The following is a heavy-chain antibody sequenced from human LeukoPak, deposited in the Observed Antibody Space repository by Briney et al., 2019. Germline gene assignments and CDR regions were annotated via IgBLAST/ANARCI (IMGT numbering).Heavy chain of an antibody. V-gene: IGHV3-33*01. CDR1: GFTFSSYG. Sequence: GGSLRLSCAASGFTFSSYGMHWVRQAPGKGLEWVAVIWYDGSNKYYADSVKGRFTISRDNSKNTLYLQMNSLRAEDTAVYYCAGSWYSISSGLYGMDVWGQGATVTVSS. J-gene: IGHJ6*02. CDR3: AGSWYSISSGLYGMDV. D-gene: IGHD6-6*01. CDR2: IWYDGSNK.